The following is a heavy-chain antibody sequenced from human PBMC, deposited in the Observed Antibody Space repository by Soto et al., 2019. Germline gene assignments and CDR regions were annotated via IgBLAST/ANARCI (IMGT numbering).Heavy chain of an antibody. CDR3: VTAVRTRIDN. V-gene: IGHV3-23*01. CDR2: ITGFGDRS. J-gene: IGHJ4*02. Sequence: GGSMRLSCEASGFAFSHCAMSWLRQAPGKGLEWVSSITGFGDRSSYADSAKGRFTISRDNSKNTLYLQMNGLRLDDTAVYYCVTAVRTRIDNWGPGALVTVS. CDR1: GFAFSHCA. D-gene: IGHD3-10*01.